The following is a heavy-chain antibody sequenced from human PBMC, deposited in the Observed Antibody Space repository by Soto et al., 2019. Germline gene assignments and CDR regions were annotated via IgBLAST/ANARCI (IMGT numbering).Heavy chain of an antibody. D-gene: IGHD2-2*01. CDR2: ISAYNGNT. CDR3: ARALVVPAAGYYYYYSGMDV. CDR1: GYTFTSYG. J-gene: IGHJ6*02. Sequence: QVQLVQSGAEVKKPGASVKVSCKASGYTFTSYGISWVRQAPGQGRERMGWISAYNGNTNYAQKLQGRVTMTTDTSTSTAYMELRSLRSDDTAVYYCARALVVPAAGYYYYYSGMDVWGQGTTVTVSS. V-gene: IGHV1-18*04.